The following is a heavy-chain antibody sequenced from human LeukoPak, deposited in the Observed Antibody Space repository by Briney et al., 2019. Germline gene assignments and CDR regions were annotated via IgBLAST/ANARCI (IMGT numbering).Heavy chain of an antibody. CDR3: AFHRITMVRGVPIPFDY. V-gene: IGHV3-23*01. Sequence: GGSLRLSCAASGFTFSSYAMSWVRQAPGKGLEWVSAISGSGGSTYYADSVKGRFTISRDNSKNTLYLQMNSLRAEDTAVYYCAFHRITMVRGVPIPFDYWGQGTLVTVSS. J-gene: IGHJ4*02. CDR2: ISGSGGST. CDR1: GFTFSSYA. D-gene: IGHD3-10*01.